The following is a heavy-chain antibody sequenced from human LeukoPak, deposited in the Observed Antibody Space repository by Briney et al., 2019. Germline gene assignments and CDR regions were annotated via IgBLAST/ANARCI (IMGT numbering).Heavy chain of an antibody. CDR3: AKDANGYNSKYFQH. Sequence: GGSLRLSCAASGFTFDDYAMHWVRQAPGKGLEWVSLISWDGGSTYYADSVKGRFTISRDNSKNSLYLQMNSLRAEDTALYYCAKDANGYNSKYFQHWGQGTLVTVSS. D-gene: IGHD5-24*01. J-gene: IGHJ1*01. V-gene: IGHV3-43D*03. CDR1: GFTFDDYA. CDR2: ISWDGGST.